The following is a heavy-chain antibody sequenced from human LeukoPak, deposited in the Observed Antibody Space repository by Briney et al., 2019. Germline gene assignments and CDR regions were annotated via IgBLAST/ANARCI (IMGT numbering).Heavy chain of an antibody. Sequence: ASVKVSCKASGGTSSSYAISWVRQAPGQGLEWMGGIIPIFGTANYAQKFQGRVTITADESTSTAYMELSSLRSEDTAVYYCARSNYYYDSSGYPRWFDPWGQGTLVTVSS. CDR2: IIPIFGTA. V-gene: IGHV1-69*13. CDR3: ARSNYYYDSSGYPRWFDP. D-gene: IGHD3-22*01. CDR1: GGTSSSYA. J-gene: IGHJ5*02.